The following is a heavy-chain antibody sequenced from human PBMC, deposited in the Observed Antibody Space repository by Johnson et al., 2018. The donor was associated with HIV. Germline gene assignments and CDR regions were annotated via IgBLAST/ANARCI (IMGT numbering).Heavy chain of an antibody. CDR3: AKGVSYGFRSDAFDI. CDR1: GFTFDDYA. D-gene: IGHD5-18*01. Sequence: DVQLVESGGGLVQPGRSLRLSCAASGFTFDDYAMHWVRQAPGKGLEWVSGISWNSGSIGYADSVKGRFTISRDNAKNSLYLQMNSLRAEDTALYYCAKGVSYGFRSDAFDIWGQGTMVTVSS. V-gene: IGHV3-9*01. CDR2: ISWNSGSI. J-gene: IGHJ3*02.